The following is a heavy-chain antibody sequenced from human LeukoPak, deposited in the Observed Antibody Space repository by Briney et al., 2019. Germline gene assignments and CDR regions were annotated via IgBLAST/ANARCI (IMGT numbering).Heavy chain of an antibody. J-gene: IGHJ4*02. D-gene: IGHD5-12*01. V-gene: IGHV4-39*01. CDR1: GGSISSSSYY. CDR2: IYYSGST. CDR3: ARHVNIAATAPFFDY. Sequence: SETLSLTWTVSGGSISSSSYYWGWIRQPPRKGLEWIGSIYYSGSTYYNPSLKSRVTISVDTSKNQFSLKLSSVTAADTAVYYCARHVNIAATAPFFDYWGQGTLVTVSS.